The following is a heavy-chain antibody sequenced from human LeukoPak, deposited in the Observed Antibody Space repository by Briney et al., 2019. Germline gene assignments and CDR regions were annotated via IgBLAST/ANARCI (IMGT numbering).Heavy chain of an antibody. CDR3: ASLSLGHY. V-gene: IGHV3-53*01. D-gene: IGHD6-6*01. J-gene: IGHJ4*02. CDR1: GFTVSNNY. CDR2: IYSGGST. Sequence: GGSLRLSCAASGFTVSNNYMGWVRQAPGKGLEWVSVIYSGGSTYYADSVKGRFTISRDTSKNTLSLQMNSLRAEDTAVYCCASLSLGHYWGQGTLVTVSS.